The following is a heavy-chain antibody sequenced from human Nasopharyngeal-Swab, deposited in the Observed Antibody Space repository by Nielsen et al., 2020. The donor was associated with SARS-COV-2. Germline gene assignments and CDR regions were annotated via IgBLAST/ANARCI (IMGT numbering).Heavy chain of an antibody. CDR1: GFTFSSYW. D-gene: IGHD5-12*01. V-gene: IGHV3-7*01. J-gene: IGHJ6*02. Sequence: GGSLRLSCAASGFTFSSYWMSWVRHAPGKGLEWVANIKQDGSEKYYVDSVKGRFTISRDNAKNSLYLQMNSLRAEDTAVYYCAREFGYSGYDKRYYYYGMDVWGQGTTVTVSS. CDR2: IKQDGSEK. CDR3: AREFGYSGYDKRYYYYGMDV.